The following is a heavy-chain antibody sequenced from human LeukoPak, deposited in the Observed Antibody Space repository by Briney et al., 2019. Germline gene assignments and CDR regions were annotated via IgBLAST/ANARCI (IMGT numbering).Heavy chain of an antibody. CDR2: INPSGGST. CDR1: GYTFTSYY. J-gene: IGHJ4*02. D-gene: IGHD3-22*01. Sequence: ASVKVSCKASGYTFTSYYMHWVRQAPGQGLEWMGIINPSGGSTSYAQKFQGRVTMIRDTSTSTVYMELSSLRSEDTAVYYCARDPGGYYDSSGPYWSYWGQGTLVTVSS. V-gene: IGHV1-46*01. CDR3: ARDPGGYYDSSGPYWSY.